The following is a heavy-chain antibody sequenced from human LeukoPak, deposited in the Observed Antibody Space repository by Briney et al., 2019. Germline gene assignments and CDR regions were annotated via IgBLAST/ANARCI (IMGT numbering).Heavy chain of an antibody. CDR2: IYYSGST. V-gene: IGHV4-59*01. D-gene: IGHD3-16*01. Sequence: SETLSLTCTVSGGSIRSYYWSWIRQPPRKGLEWIGYIYYSGSTKYNPSLKSRATISVDTSKNQFSLKLNSVTAADTAVYYCARVTVSGGWFDPWGQGTLVTVSS. CDR1: GGSIRSYY. J-gene: IGHJ5*02. CDR3: ARVTVSGGWFDP.